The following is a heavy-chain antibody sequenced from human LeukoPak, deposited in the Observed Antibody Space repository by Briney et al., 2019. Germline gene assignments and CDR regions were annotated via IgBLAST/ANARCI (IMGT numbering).Heavy chain of an antibody. CDR3: AKGLIQSSSGWYDY. J-gene: IGHJ4*02. CDR2: ISGDGGST. V-gene: IGHV3-43*02. CDR1: GFTFDDYA. D-gene: IGHD6-19*01. Sequence: GGSLRLSCAASGFTFDDYAMHWVRQAPGKGLEWVSLISGDGGSTYCADSVKGRFTISRDNSKNSLYLQMNSLRTEDTALYYCAKGLIQSSSGWYDYWGQGTLVTVSS.